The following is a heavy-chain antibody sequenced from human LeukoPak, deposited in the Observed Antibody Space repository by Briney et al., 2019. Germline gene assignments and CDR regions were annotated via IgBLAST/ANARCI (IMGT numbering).Heavy chain of an antibody. Sequence: GGSQRLSCVGSGFMFNDYYMSWIRQAPGKGLEWVSYISNDGVDKYYVDSVRGRFTISRDNAKKSMYLQMSGLRVEDTAVYYCARRDWVSGAVRAFDNWGQGTMVTVSS. CDR1: GFMFNDYY. CDR2: ISNDGVDK. V-gene: IGHV3-11*04. D-gene: IGHD3-3*01. CDR3: ARRDWVSGAVRAFDN. J-gene: IGHJ3*02.